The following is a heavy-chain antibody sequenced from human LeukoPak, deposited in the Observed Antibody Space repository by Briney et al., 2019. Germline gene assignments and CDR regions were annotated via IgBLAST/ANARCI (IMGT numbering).Heavy chain of an antibody. V-gene: IGHV3-23*01. CDR2: ISDSGGST. J-gene: IGHJ4*02. D-gene: IGHD1-26*01. CDR3: ARGGGIFNH. CDR1: GFTFSSYA. Sequence: PPGGSLRLSCAASGFTFSSYAMSWVRQAPGKGLEWVSGISDSGGSTYYADSVKGRFTISRDNSKNTLYLQMNSPTAEDTAIYYCARGGGIFNHWGQGTLVTVSS.